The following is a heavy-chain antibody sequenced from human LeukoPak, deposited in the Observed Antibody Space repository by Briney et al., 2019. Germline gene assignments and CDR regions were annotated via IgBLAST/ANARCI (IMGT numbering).Heavy chain of an antibody. CDR3: AREVSLWTVVPYYFDY. CDR2: IYYSGST. V-gene: IGHV4-39*07. Sequence: SETLSLTCTVSGGSISSSSYYWGWIRQPPGKGLEWIGSIYYSGSTYYNPSLKSRVTISVDTSKNQFSLKLSSVTAADTAVYYCAREVSLWTVVPYYFDYWGQGTLVTVSS. D-gene: IGHD4-23*01. J-gene: IGHJ4*02. CDR1: GGSISSSSYY.